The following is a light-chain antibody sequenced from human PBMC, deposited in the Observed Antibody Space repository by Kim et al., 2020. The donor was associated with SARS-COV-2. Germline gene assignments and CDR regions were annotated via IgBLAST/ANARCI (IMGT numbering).Light chain of an antibody. CDR2: EVS. V-gene: IGLV2-18*02. CDR3: SSYTSSSTLYV. CDR1: SSDVGSYNR. J-gene: IGLJ1*01. Sequence: QSALTQPPSVSGSPGQSVTISCTGTSSDVGSYNRVSWYQQPPGTAPKLMIYEVSNRPSGVPDRFSGSKSGNTASLTISGLQAEDEAYYYCSSYTSSSTLYVFGTGTKVTVL.